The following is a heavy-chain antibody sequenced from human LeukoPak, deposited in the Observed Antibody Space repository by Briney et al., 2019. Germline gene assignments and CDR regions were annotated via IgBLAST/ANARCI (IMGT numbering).Heavy chain of an antibody. V-gene: IGHV3-21*01. CDR1: GFTFSSYS. CDR2: ISSSSSYI. CDR3: ARDPRFYGSGSYSDY. J-gene: IGHJ4*02. D-gene: IGHD3-10*01. Sequence: PGGSLRLSCAASGFTFSSYSMNWVRQAPGKGLEWVSSISSSSSYIYYADSVKGRFTISRDNAKNSLYLQMNSLRAEDTAVYYCARDPRFYGSGSYSDYWGQGTLVTVSS.